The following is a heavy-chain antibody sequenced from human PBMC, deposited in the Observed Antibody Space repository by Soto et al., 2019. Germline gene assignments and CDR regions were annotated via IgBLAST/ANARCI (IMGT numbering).Heavy chain of an antibody. D-gene: IGHD4-17*01. J-gene: IGHJ4*01. V-gene: IGHV4-30-2*01. CDR1: GASITTGGLS. Sequence: QVQLRESGSGTVKPSQTLSLTCAVSGASITTGGLSWSWIRQPPGKGLEWIGYIYHSGRSFYRPSLRGRVSMSLDTSRNQFSLSLTAVSAADTAVYYCARVYGDHTGAFDYWGHGTQVTVSS. CDR3: ARVYGDHTGAFDY. CDR2: IYHSGRS.